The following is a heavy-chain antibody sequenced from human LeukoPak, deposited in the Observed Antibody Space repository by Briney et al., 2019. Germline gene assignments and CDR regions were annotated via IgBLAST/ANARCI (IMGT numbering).Heavy chain of an antibody. J-gene: IGHJ4*02. CDR1: GFIFSNYG. Sequence: PGGSLRLSCAASGFIFSNYGMHWVRQAPGKGLEWVAVISYDGSNKYYADSVKGRFTISRDNSKNTLYLQMNSLRAEDTAVYYCAKDVVGATTGLFDYWGQGTLVTVSS. D-gene: IGHD1-26*01. CDR3: AKDVVGATTGLFDY. CDR2: ISYDGSNK. V-gene: IGHV3-30*18.